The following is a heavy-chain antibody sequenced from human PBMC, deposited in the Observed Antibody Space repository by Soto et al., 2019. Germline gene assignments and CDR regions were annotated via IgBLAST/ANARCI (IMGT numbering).Heavy chain of an antibody. V-gene: IGHV3-21*01. CDR2: ITSSSTYI. Sequence: PGGSLRLSCSASGFSFSPYILNWVRQAPGKGLEWVSSITSSSTYIYYADSVRGRFTISRDNAKNSLSLQMNSLRAEDSAVYYCATGGDSSGFQSYSYYGMDVWGQGTTVTVSS. CDR1: GFSFSPYI. D-gene: IGHD3-22*01. CDR3: ATGGDSSGFQSYSYYGMDV. J-gene: IGHJ6*02.